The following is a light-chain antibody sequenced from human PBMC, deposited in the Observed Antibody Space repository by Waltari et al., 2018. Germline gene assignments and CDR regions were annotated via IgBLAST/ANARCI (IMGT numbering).Light chain of an antibody. J-gene: IGKJ1*01. CDR3: QQHNSHPPT. Sequence: DIQMTQSPSSLSASVGDRVTITCRASQTISSYLAWYRQKPGKVPKLLIYAASSLESGVPSRFSGSGSGTEFTLTISSLQPEDFATYYCQQHNSHPPTFGQGTKVEIK. CDR2: AAS. V-gene: IGKV1-17*03. CDR1: QTISSY.